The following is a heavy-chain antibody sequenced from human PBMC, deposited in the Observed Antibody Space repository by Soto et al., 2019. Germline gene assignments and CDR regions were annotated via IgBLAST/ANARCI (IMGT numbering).Heavy chain of an antibody. D-gene: IGHD2-15*01. CDR3: ARRLSYSSGGSCYIFQQ. CDR1: GGNFDSYA. V-gene: IGHV1-69*06. Sequence: QVQLVQSGAEVKKPGSSVKVSCRASGGNFDSYAISWVRQAPGQGLEWMGGIIPMYGTANYAQKFQDRVTFTADKSTSTAYMDLRSLRSDDTAVFYCARRLSYSSGGSCYIFQQWGQGTLVTVS. CDR2: IIPMYGTA. J-gene: IGHJ1*01.